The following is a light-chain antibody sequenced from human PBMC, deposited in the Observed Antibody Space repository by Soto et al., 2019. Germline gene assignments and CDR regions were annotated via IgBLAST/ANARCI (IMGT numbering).Light chain of an antibody. J-gene: IGKJ1*01. CDR3: QQYNVYSRT. Sequence: DLPMTQSPSTLSASVGDRVTITCRASQSISTRLAWYQQKPGKAPKLLIYDVSSLESGVPSRFSGSGSGTEFTLTISSLQPDDFATYYCQQYNVYSRTFGQGTKVELK. CDR1: QSISTR. V-gene: IGKV1-5*01. CDR2: DVS.